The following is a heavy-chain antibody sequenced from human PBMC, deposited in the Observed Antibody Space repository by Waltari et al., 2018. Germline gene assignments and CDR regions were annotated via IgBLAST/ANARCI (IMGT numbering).Heavy chain of an antibody. Sequence: QVQLQQWGAGLLKPSETLSLTCAVYGGSFSGYYWSWIRQPPGKGLEWIGEINHSGSTNYNPSLKSRVTISVDTSKNQFSLKLSSVTAADTAVYYCARGRITMVRGVISWFDPWGQGTLDTVSS. CDR3: ARGRITMVRGVISWFDP. J-gene: IGHJ5*02. D-gene: IGHD3-10*01. V-gene: IGHV4-34*01. CDR2: INHSGST. CDR1: GGSFSGYY.